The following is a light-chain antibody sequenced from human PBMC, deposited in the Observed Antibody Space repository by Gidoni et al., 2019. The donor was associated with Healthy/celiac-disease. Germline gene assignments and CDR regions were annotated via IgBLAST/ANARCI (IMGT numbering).Light chain of an antibody. CDR2: DAS. CDR1: QDISNY. V-gene: IGKV1-33*01. J-gene: IGKJ4*01. CDR3: QQYDNLPLT. Sequence: DIQMTQSPSSLSAAVGDSVTITCQASQDISNYLNWYQQKPGKAPKLLIYDASTLETGVPSRFSGSGSGTDFTFTISSLQPEDIATYYCQQYDNLPLTFGGXTKVEIK.